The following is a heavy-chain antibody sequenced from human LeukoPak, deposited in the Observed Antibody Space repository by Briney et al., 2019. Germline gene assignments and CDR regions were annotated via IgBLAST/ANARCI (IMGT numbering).Heavy chain of an antibody. D-gene: IGHD1-26*01. Sequence: GGSLRLSCTASGFSLSYFWMSWVRQGPEKGLEWVANIKHDGSEKSYVDSVKGRFTISRDNAKDSLYLQMNSLRPEDTAVYYCVRGVGATLGYFDYWGQGTLVTVSS. CDR1: GFSLSYFW. J-gene: IGHJ4*02. V-gene: IGHV3-7*05. CDR2: IKHDGSEK. CDR3: VRGVGATLGYFDY.